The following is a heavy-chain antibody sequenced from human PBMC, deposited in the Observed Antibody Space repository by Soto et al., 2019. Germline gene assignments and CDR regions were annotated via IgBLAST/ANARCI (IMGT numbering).Heavy chain of an antibody. CDR2: ISPDGSNR. D-gene: IGHD2-21*01. Sequence: PGGSLRLSCAASGFTFSTYWMNWVRQTPWKGLMWVSRISPDGSNRGYAYSVEGRFTVSRDNAYNTLYVQMHSLRAEDTAMYYCASGGHIVPVSPTDFDHWGEGTLVTLSS. V-gene: IGHV3-74*01. CDR1: GFTFSTYW. J-gene: IGHJ4*02. CDR3: ASGGHIVPVSPTDFDH.